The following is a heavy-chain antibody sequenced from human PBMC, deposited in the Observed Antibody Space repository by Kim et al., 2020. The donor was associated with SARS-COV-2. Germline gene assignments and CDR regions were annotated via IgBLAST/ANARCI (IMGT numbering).Heavy chain of an antibody. CDR3: ARVPLAPGYSSGWYVFDY. D-gene: IGHD6-19*01. CDR1: GGSISSYY. Sequence: SETLSLTCTVSGGSISSYYWSWIRQPPGKGLEWIGYIYYSGSTNYNPSLKSRVTISVDTSKNQFSLKLSSVTAADTAVYYCARVPLAPGYSSGWYVFDYWGQGTLVTVSS. CDR2: IYYSGST. J-gene: IGHJ4*02. V-gene: IGHV4-59*13.